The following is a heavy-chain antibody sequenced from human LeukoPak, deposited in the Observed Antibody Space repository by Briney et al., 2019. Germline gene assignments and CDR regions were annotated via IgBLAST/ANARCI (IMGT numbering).Heavy chain of an antibody. Sequence: SGTLSLTCAVSGGSMSTNTWWSWVRQSPGKGLEWIGEIHHGGSTNYNPSLRSRVTVSLDKSKNQFSLKLSSVTAADTAVYYCARSTVVTYYYYYGMDVWGQGTTVTVSS. CDR3: ARSTVVTYYYYYGMDV. CDR1: GGSMSTNTW. CDR2: IHHGGST. J-gene: IGHJ6*02. V-gene: IGHV4-4*02. D-gene: IGHD4-23*01.